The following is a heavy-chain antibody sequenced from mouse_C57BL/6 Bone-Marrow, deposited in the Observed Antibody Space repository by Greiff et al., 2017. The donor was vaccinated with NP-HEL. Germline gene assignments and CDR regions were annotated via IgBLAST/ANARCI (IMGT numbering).Heavy chain of an antibody. CDR1: GYTFTSYW. D-gene: IGHD1-1*01. V-gene: IGHV1-74*01. J-gene: IGHJ2*01. CDR2: LHPSDSDT. CDR3: AIEGPITTVVEDY. Sequence: QVQLQQPGAELVKPGASVKVSCKASGYTFTSYWMHWVKQRPGPGLEWIGRLHPSDSDTNYNQKFKGKATLTVDKSSSTAYMQLSSLTSEDSAVYYCAIEGPITTVVEDYWGQGTTLTVSS.